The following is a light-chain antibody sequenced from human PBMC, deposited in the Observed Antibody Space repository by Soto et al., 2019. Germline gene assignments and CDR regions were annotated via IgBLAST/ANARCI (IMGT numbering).Light chain of an antibody. CDR2: AAS. Sequence: DIVMTQSPASLSVSLGERATITCRASQSVSSNLDWYQQKPGQAPRLLIYAASTRATGIPARFSGSGSGTEFSLTISSLQSEDFAVHYCHQYNNWPPLTFGGGTKVEIK. CDR3: HQYNNWPPLT. V-gene: IGKV3-15*01. J-gene: IGKJ4*01. CDR1: QSVSSN.